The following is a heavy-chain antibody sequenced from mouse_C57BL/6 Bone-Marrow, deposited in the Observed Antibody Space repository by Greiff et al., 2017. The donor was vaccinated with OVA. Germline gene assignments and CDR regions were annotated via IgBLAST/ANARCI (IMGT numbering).Heavy chain of an antibody. Sequence: EVHLVESGGGLVKPGGSLKLSCAASGFTFSDYGMHWVRQAPEKGLEWVAYISSGSSTIYYADTVKGRFTISRDNAKNTLFLQMTSLRSEDTAMYYCARPTMVYYAMDYWGQGTSVTVSS. CDR1: GFTFSDYG. CDR2: ISSGSSTI. D-gene: IGHD2-10*01. J-gene: IGHJ4*01. V-gene: IGHV5-17*01. CDR3: ARPTMVYYAMDY.